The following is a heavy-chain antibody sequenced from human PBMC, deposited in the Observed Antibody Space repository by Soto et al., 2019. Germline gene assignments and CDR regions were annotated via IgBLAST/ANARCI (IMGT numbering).Heavy chain of an antibody. CDR3: ARAPPYIVAPAGYFQH. J-gene: IGHJ1*01. CDR1: GGSISSGGYY. CDR2: IYYSGST. Sequence: KASETLSLTCTVSGGSISSGGYYWSWIRQHPGKGLEWIGYIYYSGSTYYNPSLKSRVTISVDTSKNQFSLKLSSVTAADTAVYYCARAPPYIVAPAGYFQHWGQGTLVTVSS. D-gene: IGHD5-12*01. V-gene: IGHV4-31*03.